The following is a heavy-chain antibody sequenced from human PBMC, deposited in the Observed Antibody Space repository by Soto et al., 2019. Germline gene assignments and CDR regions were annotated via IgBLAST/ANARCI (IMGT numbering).Heavy chain of an antibody. CDR1: RGTFSMYA. V-gene: IGHV1-69*06. CDR2: IIPIFGTA. J-gene: IGHJ4*03. CDR3: ARDSKYCTNGVCYENSYDFDI. Sequence: SVNVSFKGCRGTFSMYAIIWLRQSPLQGGEGMGGIIPIFGTANYAQKFQGRVTITADKSTSTAYMELSSLRSEDTAVYYCARDSKYCTNGVCYENSYDFDIWGQGTLVTVSS. D-gene: IGHD2-8*01.